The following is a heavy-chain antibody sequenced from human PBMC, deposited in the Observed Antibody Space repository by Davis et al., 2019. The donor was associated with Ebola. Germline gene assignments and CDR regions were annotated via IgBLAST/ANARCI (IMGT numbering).Heavy chain of an antibody. CDR2: IRSKANSYAT. V-gene: IGHV3-73*01. CDR1: GFTFSGSA. D-gene: IGHD4-17*01. CDR3: TSQTTVTDY. J-gene: IGHJ4*02. Sequence: GGSLGLSCAASGFTFSGSAMHWVRQASGKGLEWVGRIRSKANSYATAYAASVKGRFTISRDDSKNTAYLQMNSLKTKDTAVYYCTSQTTVTDYWGQGTLVTVSS.